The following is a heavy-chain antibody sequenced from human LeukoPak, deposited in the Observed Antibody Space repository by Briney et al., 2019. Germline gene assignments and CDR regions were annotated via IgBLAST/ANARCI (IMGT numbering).Heavy chain of an antibody. J-gene: IGHJ4*02. CDR3: ARDTEERRYFDY. CDR2: ISSSSNYI. Sequence: GGSLRLSCAASGFTLSSYDMNWVRQAPGKGLEWVSFISSSSNYISYADSVKGRFTISRDNAKNSLYLQMNSLRAEDTAVYYCARDTEERRYFDYWGQGTVVTVSS. D-gene: IGHD1-1*01. V-gene: IGHV3-21*01. CDR1: GFTLSSYD.